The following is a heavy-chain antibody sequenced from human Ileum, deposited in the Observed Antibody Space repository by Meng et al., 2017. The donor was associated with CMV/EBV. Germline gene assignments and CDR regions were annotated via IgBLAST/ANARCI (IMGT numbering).Heavy chain of an antibody. J-gene: IGHJ4*02. CDR1: GFTVRRSY. D-gene: IGHD6-19*01. CDR2: LYSGGTT. V-gene: IGHV3-66*02. CDR3: ASRAGWAGSDY. Sequence: LSCAASGFTVRRSYMTWVRQAPGKGLEWVSILYSGGTTYYADSVKGRFTISRDSAKNTLFLQMNSLRSEDSGVYYCASRAGWAGSDYWGLGTLVTVSS.